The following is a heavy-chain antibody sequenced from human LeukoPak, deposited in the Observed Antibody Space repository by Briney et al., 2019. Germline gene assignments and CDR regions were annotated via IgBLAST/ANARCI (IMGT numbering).Heavy chain of an antibody. CDR1: GFKFDDFG. CDR3: AKVGEGVDFDV. Sequence: GGSLRLSCAASGFKFDDFGMHWVRQGPGKALEWVSLINANGESTYYGDAVKGRFTISRDNSKTSLYLQMNSLRTEDRALYYCAKVGEGVDFDVWGQGTLVTVSS. J-gene: IGHJ4*02. D-gene: IGHD1-26*01. V-gene: IGHV3-43*02. CDR2: INANGEST.